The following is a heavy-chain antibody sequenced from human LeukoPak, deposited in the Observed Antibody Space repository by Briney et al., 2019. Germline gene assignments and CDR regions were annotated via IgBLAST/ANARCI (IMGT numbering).Heavy chain of an antibody. Sequence: GGSLRLSCAASGFTFSSYAMSWVRQAPGKGLEWVSAISGSGGSTFYADSVKGRFTISRDNSRNTLYLQMNSLRAEDTAVYYCFLSWLDSFDYWGQGTLVTVSS. D-gene: IGHD6-19*01. CDR3: FLSWLDSFDY. V-gene: IGHV3-23*01. CDR2: ISGSGGST. CDR1: GFTFSSYA. J-gene: IGHJ4*02.